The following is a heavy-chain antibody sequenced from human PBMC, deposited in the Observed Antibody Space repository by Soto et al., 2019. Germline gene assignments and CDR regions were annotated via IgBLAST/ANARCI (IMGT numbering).Heavy chain of an antibody. CDR1: CYTFTRYG. V-gene: IGHV1-18*01. CDR3: ARDCSSTSCYSPYYYYGMDV. CDR2: ISAYNGNT. D-gene: IGHD2-2*01. J-gene: IGHJ6*02. Sequence: ASVKVSCKASCYTFTRYGISWVRQAKGQGLEWMGWISAYNGNTNYAQKLQGRVTMTTDTSTSTAYMELRSLRSDDTAVYYCARDCSSTSCYSPYYYYGMDVWGQGTTVTVSS.